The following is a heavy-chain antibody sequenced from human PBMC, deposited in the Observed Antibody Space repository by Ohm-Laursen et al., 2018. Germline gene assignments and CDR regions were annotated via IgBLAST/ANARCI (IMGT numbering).Heavy chain of an antibody. CDR3: ARDISRVIVGVAFDVFDI. V-gene: IGHV3-7*01. J-gene: IGHJ3*02. CDR2: INEDGSQK. Sequence: SLTLSFTSSGFTFSDYYMTWDRHAPGKELGWGLNINEDGSQKNYVDSVKGRFTISRDNANNFLYLQMNSLIAEDTAVYYCARDISRVIVGVAFDVFDIWGQGTMVTVSS. CDR1: GFTFSDYY. D-gene: IGHD1-26*01.